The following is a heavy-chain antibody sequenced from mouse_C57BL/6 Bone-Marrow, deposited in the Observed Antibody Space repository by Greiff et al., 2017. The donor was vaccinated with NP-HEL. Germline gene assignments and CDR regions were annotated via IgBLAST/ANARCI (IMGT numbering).Heavy chain of an antibody. CDR3: ARPDYYYGSPYWYFDV. V-gene: IGHV5-6*01. J-gene: IGHJ1*03. CDR1: GFTFSSYG. CDR2: ISSGGSYT. D-gene: IGHD1-1*01. Sequence: EVQWVESGGDLVKPGGSLKLSCAASGFTFSSYGMSWVRQTPDKRLEWVATISSGGSYTYYPDSVKGRFTISRDNAKNTLYLQMSSLKSEDTAMYYCARPDYYYGSPYWYFDVWGTGTTVTVSS.